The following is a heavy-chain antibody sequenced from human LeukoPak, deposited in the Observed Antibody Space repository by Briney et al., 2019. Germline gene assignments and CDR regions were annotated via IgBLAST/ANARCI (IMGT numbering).Heavy chain of an antibody. CDR2: ISYDGSNK. J-gene: IGHJ4*02. CDR3: ARDPDDFCSGYYPHYFDY. D-gene: IGHD3-3*01. V-gene: IGHV3-30*03. Sequence: PGGSLRLSCAASGFTFSSYSMHWVRQAPGKGLEWVAVISYDGSNKYYADSVKGRFTISRDNSKNTLYLQMNSLRAEDTAVYYCARDPDDFCSGYYPHYFDYWGQGTLVTVPS. CDR1: GFTFSSYS.